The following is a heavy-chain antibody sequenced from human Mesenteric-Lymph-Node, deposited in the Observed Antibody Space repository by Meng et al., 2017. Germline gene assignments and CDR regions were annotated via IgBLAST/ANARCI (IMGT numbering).Heavy chain of an antibody. CDR3: ASWYFNY. V-gene: IGHV6-1*01. CDR1: GDSVSSNSAA. J-gene: IGHJ4*02. CDR2: TCYRSKWYY. Sequence: VQLQQPGPGLVEPSQTLSLTFAISGDSVSSNSAAWHWIRQSPSSGLEWLGMTCYRSKWYYDYAVSVKSRRTINPDTSRNQFSLQLNSVTPEDTAVYYCASWYFNYWGQGTLVTVSS.